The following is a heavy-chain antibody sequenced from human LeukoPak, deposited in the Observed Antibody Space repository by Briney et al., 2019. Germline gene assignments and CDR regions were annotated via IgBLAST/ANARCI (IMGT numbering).Heavy chain of an antibody. D-gene: IGHD3-9*01. CDR1: GYTFTSYY. V-gene: IGHV1-46*01. CDR3: ARTYYEILTGYYSYFDY. Sequence: GASVKVSCKASGYTFTSYYMHWVRQAPGQGLEWMGVINPSRGSTSYAQKFQGRVTMTRDTSTSTDYMELSSLRSEDTAVYYCARTYYEILTGYYSYFDYWGQGTLVTVSS. CDR2: INPSRGST. J-gene: IGHJ4*02.